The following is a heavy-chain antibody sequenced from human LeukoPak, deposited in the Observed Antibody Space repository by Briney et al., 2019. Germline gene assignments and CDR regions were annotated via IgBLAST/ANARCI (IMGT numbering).Heavy chain of an antibody. Sequence: GGSLRLSCAASGFTFSIYRMNWVRQAPGKGLEWVSSISSGSSYIYYADSVKGRFNISRDNAKNSLYLQMNSLRAEDTAVYYCARDPDGSEAYFDYGGEGTLVTVS. CDR2: ISSGSSYI. D-gene: IGHD5-24*01. V-gene: IGHV3-21*01. J-gene: IGHJ4*02. CDR1: GFTFSIYR. CDR3: ARDPDGSEAYFDY.